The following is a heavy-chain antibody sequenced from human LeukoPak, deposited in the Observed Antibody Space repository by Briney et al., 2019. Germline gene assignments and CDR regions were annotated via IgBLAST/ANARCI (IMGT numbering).Heavy chain of an antibody. V-gene: IGHV3-21*01. J-gene: IGHJ4*02. D-gene: IGHD1-7*01. CDR2: ISSSSSHI. CDR1: GFAFSSYS. CDR3: ARVVTGTGFFD. Sequence: GGSLRLSCAASGFAFSSYSMNWVRQAPGKGLEWVSSISSSSSHICYAGSVKGRFTIPRDNAKNSLYLQMNSLRGEDTALYFCARVVTGTGFFDWGQGTLVTVSS.